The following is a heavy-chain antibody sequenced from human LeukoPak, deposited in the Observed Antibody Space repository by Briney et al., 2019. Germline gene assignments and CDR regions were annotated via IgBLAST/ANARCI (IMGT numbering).Heavy chain of an antibody. CDR3: ARKIAAAGTNTLNFDY. CDR1: GYSFTSYW. V-gene: IGHV5-51*01. J-gene: IGHJ4*02. D-gene: IGHD6-13*01. CDR2: IYPGDSDT. Sequence: GESLKISCKGSGYSFTSYWIGWVRQMPGKGLEWMGIIYPGDSDTGYSPSFQGQVTISADKSISTAYLQWSSLKASDTAMYYCARKIAAAGTNTLNFDYWGQGTLVTVSS.